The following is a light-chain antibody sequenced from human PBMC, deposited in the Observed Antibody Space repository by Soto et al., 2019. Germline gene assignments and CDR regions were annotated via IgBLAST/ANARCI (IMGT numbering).Light chain of an antibody. CDR2: NVN. Sequence: QSALIQPPSVSGSPGQSVTISCTGTSSDVGSYDYVSWYQQHPGTVPKPMIYNVNTRPSGVPDRFSGSKSGNTASMTISGLQAEDEADYYCNSYTGSTTRVVFGGGTKVTVL. CDR3: NSYTGSTTRVV. V-gene: IGLV2-18*02. J-gene: IGLJ2*01. CDR1: SSDVGSYDY.